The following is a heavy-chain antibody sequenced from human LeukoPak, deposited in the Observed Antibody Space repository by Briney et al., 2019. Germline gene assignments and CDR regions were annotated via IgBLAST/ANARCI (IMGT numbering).Heavy chain of an antibody. CDR2: ISYDGSNK. J-gene: IGHJ4*02. Sequence: PGGSLRLSYAASGFTFSSYAMHWVRQAPGKGLEWVAVISYDGSNKYYADSVKGRFTISRDNSKNTLYLQMNSLRAEDTAVYYCASPGPGMVRGVIGFDYWGQGTLVTVSS. D-gene: IGHD3-10*01. CDR3: ASPGPGMVRGVIGFDY. V-gene: IGHV3-30*04. CDR1: GFTFSSYA.